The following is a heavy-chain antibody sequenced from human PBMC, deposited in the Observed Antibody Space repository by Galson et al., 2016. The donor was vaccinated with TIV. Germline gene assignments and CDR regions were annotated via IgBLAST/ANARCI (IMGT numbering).Heavy chain of an antibody. V-gene: IGHV5-51*03. CDR2: IFPGDSET. D-gene: IGHD3-22*01. Sequence: QSGAEVKKPGESLKISCKTSGSRFTTNWIAWVRQVPGKGLEWMGIIFPGDSETRYSPSFQGQVTISVDKSFSTAYLQWSYLKTSDSAMDYCASLGDSSGSNLTDAFDVWGQGTLITVSA. CDR3: ASLGDSSGSNLTDAFDV. J-gene: IGHJ3*01. CDR1: GSRFTTNW.